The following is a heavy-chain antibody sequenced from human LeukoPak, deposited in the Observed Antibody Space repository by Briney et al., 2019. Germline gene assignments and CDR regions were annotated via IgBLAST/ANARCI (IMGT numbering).Heavy chain of an antibody. D-gene: IGHD4-17*01. CDR3: ARDRAMTTVTTGSWFDP. CDR2: MNPNSGNT. CDR1: GYTFTSYD. J-gene: IGHJ5*02. Sequence: ASVKVSCKASGYTFTSYDINWVRQATGQGLEWMGWMNPNSGNTGYAQKFQGRVTMTRNTSISTAYMELSSLRSEDTAVYYCARDRAMTTVTTGSWFDPWGQGPLVTVSS. V-gene: IGHV1-8*01.